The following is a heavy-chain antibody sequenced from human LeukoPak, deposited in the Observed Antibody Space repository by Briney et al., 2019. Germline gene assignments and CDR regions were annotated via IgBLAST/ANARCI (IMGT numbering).Heavy chain of an antibody. CDR2: INSDGSTT. Sequence: GGSLRLSCAASGFTFTSYWMHWVRQAPGKGLVWVSHINSDGSTTDYADSVKGRFTISRDNAKSTLYLQMNILTAEDTAVYYCARDWWFDPWGQGTLVTVAS. V-gene: IGHV3-74*01. CDR3: ARDWWFDP. CDR1: GFTFTSYW. J-gene: IGHJ5*02.